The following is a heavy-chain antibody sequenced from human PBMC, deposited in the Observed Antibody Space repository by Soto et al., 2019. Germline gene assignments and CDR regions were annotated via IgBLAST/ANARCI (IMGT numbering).Heavy chain of an antibody. CDR2: ISSTGSYI. D-gene: IGHD3-22*01. Sequence: GGSLRLSCAASGFTFSSYSMNWVRQAPGKGLEWVSSISSTGSYIYYADSVKGRFTISRDNVKNSLYLQMNSLRAEDTAVYYCARAHYYDSSGYYPYYFDYWDQGTLVTVSS. CDR3: ARAHYYDSSGYYPYYFDY. J-gene: IGHJ4*02. V-gene: IGHV3-21*01. CDR1: GFTFSSYS.